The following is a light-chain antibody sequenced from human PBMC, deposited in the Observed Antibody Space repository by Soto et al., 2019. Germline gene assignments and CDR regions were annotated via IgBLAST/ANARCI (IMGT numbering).Light chain of an antibody. CDR2: DTS. CDR3: QQYGSSSWT. CDR1: ESVSSN. Sequence: EIVMRHSPAVLSVSPGERATLSFRASESVSSNLAWFQQKPGQAPRLLISDTSTRATGVPARFSGGGSGTDFTLTISRLEPEDFAVYYCQQYGSSSWTFGQGTKVDI. V-gene: IGKV3-15*01. J-gene: IGKJ1*01.